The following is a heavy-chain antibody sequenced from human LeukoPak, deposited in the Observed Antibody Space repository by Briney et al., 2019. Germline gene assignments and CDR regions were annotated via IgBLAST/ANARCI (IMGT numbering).Heavy chain of an antibody. CDR2: IKQDGSEK. Sequence: PGGSLRLSCAASGFTFSSYWMSWVRQAPGKGLEWVAIIKQDGSEKYYVDSVKGRFTISRDNTKNSLYLQMNSLRAEDTAVYYCARDAYYDFWSGQSQEGYAFDIWGQGTMVTVSS. CDR1: GFTFSSYW. CDR3: ARDAYYDFWSGQSQEGYAFDI. V-gene: IGHV3-7*01. J-gene: IGHJ3*02. D-gene: IGHD3-3*01.